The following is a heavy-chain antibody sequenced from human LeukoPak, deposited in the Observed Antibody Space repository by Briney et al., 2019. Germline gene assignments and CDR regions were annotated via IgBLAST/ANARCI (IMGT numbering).Heavy chain of an antibody. D-gene: IGHD3-10*01. V-gene: IGHV1-8*03. CDR1: GYTFTGYY. CDR2: MNPNSGNT. CDR3: ARASILWFGELLSYFDY. Sequence: ASVKVSCKASGYTFTGYYMHWVRQATGQGLEWMGWMNPNSGNTGYAQKFQGRVTITRNTSISTAYMELSSLRSEDTAVYYCARASILWFGELLSYFDYWGQGTLVTVSS. J-gene: IGHJ4*02.